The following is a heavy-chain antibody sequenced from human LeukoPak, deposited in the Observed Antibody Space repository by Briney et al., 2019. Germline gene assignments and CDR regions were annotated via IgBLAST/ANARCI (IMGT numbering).Heavy chain of an antibody. CDR2: IKPDGSER. V-gene: IGHV3-7*01. D-gene: IGHD3-10*01. Sequence: GGSLRPSCEASGFTFSTYWMSWVRQAPGKGLEWVANIKPDGSERYYVDSVKGRFTISRDNAKNSLYLQMNSPRAEDTAVYYCVVRGVVKPYWGQGTLVTVSS. J-gene: IGHJ4*02. CDR3: VVRGVVKPY. CDR1: GFTFSTYW.